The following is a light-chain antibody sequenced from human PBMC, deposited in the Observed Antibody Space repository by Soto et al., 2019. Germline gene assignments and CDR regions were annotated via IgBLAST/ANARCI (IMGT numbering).Light chain of an antibody. CDR2: DNS. CDR1: SSNIGAGYD. V-gene: IGLV1-40*01. CDR3: QSYDSSQSGYV. Sequence: QSVLTQPPSVSGAPGQRVTISCTGSSSNIGAGYDVHWYHQLPGTALKLLIYDNSNRPSGVPDRFSGSQSGTSAYLAITGPQDEDEADYFCQSYDSSQSGYVFGTGTKAPVL. J-gene: IGLJ1*01.